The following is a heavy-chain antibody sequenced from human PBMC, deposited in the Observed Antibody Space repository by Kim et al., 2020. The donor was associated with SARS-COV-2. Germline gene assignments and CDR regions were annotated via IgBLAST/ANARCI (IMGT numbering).Heavy chain of an antibody. V-gene: IGHV6-1*01. J-gene: IGHJ4*02. CDR1: GDSVSSNSAA. CDR3: ARWMGTTKYFDY. D-gene: IGHD1-26*01. CDR2: TFYRSQWYN. Sequence: SQTLSLTCAISGDSVSSNSAAWDWIRQSPSRGLEWLGRTFYRSQWYNDYAVSVESRITINPDTSKNQFSLQLNSVTPEDTAVYYCARWMGTTKYFDYWGQGTLVTVSS.